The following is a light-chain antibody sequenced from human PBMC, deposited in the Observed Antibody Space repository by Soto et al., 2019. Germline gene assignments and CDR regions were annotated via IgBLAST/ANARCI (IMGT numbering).Light chain of an antibody. CDR3: QSYDGSLSGPVV. J-gene: IGLJ2*01. CDR1: SGSIASNY. V-gene: IGLV1-40*01. Sequence: LTQPHSVSESPGQTVTISCTGSSGSIASNYVHWYQQLPGTAPKLLIYDNNNRPSGVPDRFSGSKSGTSASLAITGLQAEDEADYYCQSYDGSLSGPVVFGGGTKVTVL. CDR2: DNN.